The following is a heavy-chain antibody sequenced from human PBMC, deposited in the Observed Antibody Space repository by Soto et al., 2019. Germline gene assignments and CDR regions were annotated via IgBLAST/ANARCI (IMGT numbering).Heavy chain of an antibody. V-gene: IGHV4-59*01. CDR1: GASIDSYY. J-gene: IGHJ5*01. CDR3: ARGVSSFDL. D-gene: IGHD3-10*01. Sequence: ETLSPTCAVSGASIDSYYWSWIRQPPGKGLEWLGYIYYSGSTNYNPSLKSLGTISLDTSEKKFSLNLRSVTAADTAVYYCARGVSSFDLWGQGTLVNVSS. CDR2: IYYSGST.